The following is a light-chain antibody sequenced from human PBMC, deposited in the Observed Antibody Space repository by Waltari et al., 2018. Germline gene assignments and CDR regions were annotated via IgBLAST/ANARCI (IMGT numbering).Light chain of an antibody. CDR3: QTGGHGTWV. CDR2: VNSDGSH. Sequence: QLVLTQLPSASASLAASVKLTCTLSSRHSSHVIACLEQQPEKGPRYLMKVNSDGSHSKGDEIPDRFSGSSSGAERYLTISSLQSEDEADYYCQTGGHGTWVFGGGTKLTVL. V-gene: IGLV4-69*01. CDR1: SRHSSHV. J-gene: IGLJ3*02.